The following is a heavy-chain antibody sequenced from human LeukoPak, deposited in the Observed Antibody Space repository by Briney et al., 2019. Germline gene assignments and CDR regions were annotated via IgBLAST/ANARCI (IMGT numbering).Heavy chain of an antibody. V-gene: IGHV1-2*02. CDR2: FNPSSGGT. J-gene: IGHJ5*02. CDR3: ARDLRIDTLLDP. Sequence: GASVKVSCKASGYTFIDYYTHWVRQAPGQGLEWMGWFNPSSGGTNYAQQFQGRVTMTSDTSSSTAYMELSRLRSDDTAVYYCARDLRIDTLLDPWGQGTLVTVSS. D-gene: IGHD1-26*01. CDR1: GYTFIDYY.